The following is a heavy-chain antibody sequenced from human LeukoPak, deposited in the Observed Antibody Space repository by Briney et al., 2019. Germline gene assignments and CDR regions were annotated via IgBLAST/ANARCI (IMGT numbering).Heavy chain of an antibody. CDR2: IYHSGST. CDR3: ASSGWQTIFDY. J-gene: IGHJ4*02. D-gene: IGHD6-19*01. Sequence: PSETLSLTCTVSGGSISSSNWWSWVRQPPGKGLEWIGEIYHSGSTNYNPSLKSRVTISVDKSTTQFSLKLSSVTAADTAVYYCASSGWQTIFDYWGQGTLVTVSS. CDR1: GGSISSSNW. V-gene: IGHV4-4*02.